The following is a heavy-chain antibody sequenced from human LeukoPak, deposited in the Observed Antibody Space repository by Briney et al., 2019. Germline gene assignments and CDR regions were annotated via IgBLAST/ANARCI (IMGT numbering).Heavy chain of an antibody. CDR2: IYPGDSDT. J-gene: IGHJ4*02. D-gene: IGHD2-15*01. CDR1: GYSFTSYW. CDR3: ARQRLGYCSGGSCYAFDY. V-gene: IGHV5-51*01. Sequence: GESLQISCQGSGYSFTSYWIGWVRQMPGKGLEWMGIIYPGDSDTRYSPSFQGQVTISADKSISTAYLQWSSLKASDTAMYYCARQRLGYCSGGSCYAFDYWGQGTLVTVSS.